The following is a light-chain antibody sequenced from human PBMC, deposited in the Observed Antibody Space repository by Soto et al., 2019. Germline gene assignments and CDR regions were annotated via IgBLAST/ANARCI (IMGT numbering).Light chain of an antibody. J-gene: IGKJ4*01. CDR2: HAS. V-gene: IGKV3-20*01. CDR3: QQYGDSLLT. Sequence: ENVLTQSPGTLSLSPGERATLSCMASQSISSSYLAWYQQKPGQTPRHLIYHASNRATGIPDRFSGSGSGTDFTLIISRLEPEDFAVYYCQQYGDSLLTFGGGTKVEIK. CDR1: QSISSSY.